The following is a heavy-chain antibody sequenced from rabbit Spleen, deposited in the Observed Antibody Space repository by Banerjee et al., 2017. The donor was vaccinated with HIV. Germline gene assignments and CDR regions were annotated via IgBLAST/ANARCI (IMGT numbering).Heavy chain of an antibody. CDR2: IYGGSSGST. CDR3: ARDTGSSFSSYGMDL. Sequence: QEQLVESGGGLVQPEGSLTLTCTASGFSFSRSYYMCWVRQAPGKGLEWIACIYGGSSGSTYYASWAKGRFTFSKTSSTTVTLQMTSLTVADTATYFCARDTGSSFSSYGMDLWGPGTLVTVS. D-gene: IGHD8-1*01. V-gene: IGHV1S45*01. CDR1: GFSFSRSYY. J-gene: IGHJ6*01.